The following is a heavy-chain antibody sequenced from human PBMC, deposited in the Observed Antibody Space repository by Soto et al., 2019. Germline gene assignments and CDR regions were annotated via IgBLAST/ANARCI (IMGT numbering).Heavy chain of an antibody. V-gene: IGHV4-39*01. Sequence: SETLSLTCTVSGDSISNSSYYWGWIRQPPGMGLEWIGSIYYSATTSYNPSLKSRVTIYVDTSKNQFSLKLRSVTAADSAVYYCAVQPYSSGWPNWFDPQGQGTLVTVSS. J-gene: IGHJ5*02. CDR1: GDSISNSSYY. D-gene: IGHD6-19*01. CDR2: IYYSATT. CDR3: AVQPYSSGWPNWFDP.